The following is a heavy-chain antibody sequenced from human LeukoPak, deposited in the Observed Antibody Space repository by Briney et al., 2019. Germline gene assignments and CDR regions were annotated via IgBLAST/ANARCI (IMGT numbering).Heavy chain of an antibody. V-gene: IGHV3-7*01. D-gene: IGHD6-19*01. CDR1: GFSFSRYW. J-gene: IGHJ4*02. Sequence: GGSLRLSCAASGFSFSRYWMSRVRQAPGKGLEWVANIKQDGSEKYYVDSVKGRFTISRDNAKNSLYLQMNSLRAEDTAVFYCARDNYSSGWYSDYWGQGALVTVSS. CDR3: ARDNYSSGWYSDY. CDR2: IKQDGSEK.